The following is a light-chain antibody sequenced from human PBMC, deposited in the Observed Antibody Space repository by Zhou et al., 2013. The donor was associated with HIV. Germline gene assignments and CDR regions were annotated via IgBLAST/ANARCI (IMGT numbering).Light chain of an antibody. CDR3: QQYNSILRS. CDR2: AAS. V-gene: IGKV1-27*01. Sequence: DIQMTQSPSSLSASVGDTVTITCRASQNIGNSLHWYQQTPGQAPKVLIYAASTLQSGVPSRFSGSGSGTDFTLTISSLQPDDFATYYCQQYNSILRSFGQGTKLEIK. J-gene: IGKJ2*03. CDR1: QNIGNS.